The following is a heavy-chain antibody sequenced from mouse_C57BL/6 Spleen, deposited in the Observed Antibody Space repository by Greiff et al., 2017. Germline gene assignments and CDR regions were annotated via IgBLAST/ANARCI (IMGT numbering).Heavy chain of an antibody. CDR2: INPNNGGT. Sequence: EVQLQQSGPELVKPGASVKISCKASGYTFTDYYMNWVKQSHGKSLEWIGDINPNNGGTSYNQKFKGKATLTVDKSSSTAYMERRSLTSEDSAVYYCARGGTTVVATRGRYFDYWGQGTTLTVSS. J-gene: IGHJ2*01. D-gene: IGHD1-1*01. CDR1: GYTFTDYY. CDR3: ARGGTTVVATRGRYFDY. V-gene: IGHV1-26*01.